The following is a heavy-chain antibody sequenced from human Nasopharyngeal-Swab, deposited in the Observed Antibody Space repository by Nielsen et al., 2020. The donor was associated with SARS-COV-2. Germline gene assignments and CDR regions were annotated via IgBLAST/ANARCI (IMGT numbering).Heavy chain of an antibody. CDR2: FSPYNSKA. V-gene: IGHV1-18*01. CDR3: ARDCSTSSCHLV. Sequence: ASVKVSCKTSGTYVISWVRQAPGQGLEWVGRFSPYNSKANYAQNIQGRVTMTTDTSTSTAYMELSSLRSDDTAVYCARDCSTSSCHLVWGQGTLVTVSS. CDR1: GTYV. J-gene: IGHJ4*02. D-gene: IGHD2-2*01.